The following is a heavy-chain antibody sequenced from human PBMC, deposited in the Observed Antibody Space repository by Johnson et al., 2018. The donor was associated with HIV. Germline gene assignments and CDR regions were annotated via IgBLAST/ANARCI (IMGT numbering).Heavy chain of an antibody. Sequence: QVQLVESGGGVVQPGRSLRLSCAASGFTFSSYDMHWVRQAPGKGLEWVAVISYDGSNKYYAYSVKGRFTISRDNSKNTMYLQMKSLRAEDTAVYYCAREGIAVAKVLAFDIWGQGTMVTVSS. CDR2: ISYDGSNK. D-gene: IGHD6-19*01. V-gene: IGHV3-30-3*01. CDR1: GFTFSSYD. J-gene: IGHJ3*02. CDR3: AREGIAVAKVLAFDI.